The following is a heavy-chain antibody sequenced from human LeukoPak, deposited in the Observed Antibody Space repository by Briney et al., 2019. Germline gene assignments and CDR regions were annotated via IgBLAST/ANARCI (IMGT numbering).Heavy chain of an antibody. Sequence: GASVKVSCKASGYRFIANYIQWVRQAPGLRPEWMGWRHTGNGNTRYAEKIQGRVTMNSDTSINTAYMDLSSLRSDDTAVYYCAREGSYCVGCYCYSFDFWGQGTLITVSS. CDR3: AREGSYCVGCYCYSFDF. V-gene: IGHV1-2*02. CDR2: RHTGNGNT. CDR1: GYRFIANY. D-gene: IGHD2-15*01. J-gene: IGHJ4*02.